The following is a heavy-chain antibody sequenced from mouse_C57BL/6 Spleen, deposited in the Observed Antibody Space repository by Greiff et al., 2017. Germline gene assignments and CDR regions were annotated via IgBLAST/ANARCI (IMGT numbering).Heavy chain of an antibody. V-gene: IGHV1-66*01. CDR1: GYSFTSYY. CDR2: IYPGSGNT. D-gene: IGHD4-1*01. J-gene: IGHJ2*01. CDR3: ARLGGTFFFDY. Sequence: QVQLQQSGPELVKPGASVKISCKASGYSFTSYYIHWVKQRPGQGLEWIGWIYPGSGNTKYNEKFKGKATLTADTSSSTAYMQLSSLTSEDSAVYYCARLGGTFFFDYWCQGTTLTVSS.